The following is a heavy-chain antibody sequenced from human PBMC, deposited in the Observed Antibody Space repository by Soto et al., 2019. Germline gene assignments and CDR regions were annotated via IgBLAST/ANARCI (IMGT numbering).Heavy chain of an antibody. CDR1: GFTFSSNA. CDR2: ITNTGGDT. D-gene: IGHD3-22*01. J-gene: IGHJ6*02. CDR3: YRREYYYGSPLMDV. Sequence: PGGSLRLSCAASGFTFSSNAMSWVRQAPGKGLEWVSVITNTGGDTLYADSVKGRFAISRDNSKNTLYLQMNSLRAEDTAVYFCYRREYYYGSPLMDVWGQGTTVTVCS. V-gene: IGHV3-23*01.